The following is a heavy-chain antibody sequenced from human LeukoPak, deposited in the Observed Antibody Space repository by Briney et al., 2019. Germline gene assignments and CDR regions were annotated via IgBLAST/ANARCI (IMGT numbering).Heavy chain of an antibody. D-gene: IGHD3-22*01. V-gene: IGHV1-8*01. CDR2: MNPHSGNT. Sequence: ASVKVSCKASGYTFTTYDINWVRQATGQGREWMGWMNPHSGNTGYAQKFQGRVTMTRNTSIGPAYMELSSLRSEDTAVYYCARGFRSDSSGRKFDCWGQGTLVTVSS. CDR3: ARGFRSDSSGRKFDC. CDR1: GYTFTTYD. J-gene: IGHJ4*02.